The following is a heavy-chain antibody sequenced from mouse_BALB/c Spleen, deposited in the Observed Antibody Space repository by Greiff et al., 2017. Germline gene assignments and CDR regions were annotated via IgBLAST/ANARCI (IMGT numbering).Heavy chain of an antibody. CDR3: ARYRYDVNWYFDV. J-gene: IGHJ1*01. Sequence: DVKLQESGGGLVKPGGSLKLSCAASGFTFSSYDMSWVRQTPEKRLEWVAYISSGGGSTYYPDTVKGRFTISRDNAKNTLYLQMSSLKSEDTAMYYCARYRYDVNWYFDVWGAGTTVTVSS. D-gene: IGHD2-14*01. CDR2: ISSGGGST. V-gene: IGHV5-12-1*01. CDR1: GFTFSSYD.